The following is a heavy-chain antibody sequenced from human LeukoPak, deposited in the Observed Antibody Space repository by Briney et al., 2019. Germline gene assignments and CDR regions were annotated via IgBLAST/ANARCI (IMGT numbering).Heavy chain of an antibody. J-gene: IGHJ4*02. CDR2: ISGSGGST. CDR3: AKDLDVYGDYEYYFDY. Sequence: GGSLRLSCAASGFTFSSYAMSWARQAPGKGLEWVSAISGSGGSTYYADSVKGRFTISRDNSKNTLYLQMNSLRAEDTAVYYCAKDLDVYGDYEYYFDYWGQGTLVTVSS. CDR1: GFTFSSYA. V-gene: IGHV3-23*01. D-gene: IGHD4-17*01.